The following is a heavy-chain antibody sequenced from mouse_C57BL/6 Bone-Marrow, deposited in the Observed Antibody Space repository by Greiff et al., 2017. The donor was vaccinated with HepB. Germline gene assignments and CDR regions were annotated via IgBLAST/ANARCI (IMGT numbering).Heavy chain of an antibody. CDR3: TRHGSSLMDY. CDR1: GFTFSDAW. CDR2: IRNKANNHAT. Sequence: EVQRVESGGGLVQPGGSMKLSCAASGFTFSDAWMDWVRQSPEKGLEWVAEIRNKANNHATYYAESVKGRFTISRDDSKSSVYLQMNSLRAEDTGIYYCTRHGSSLMDYWGQGTSVTVSS. J-gene: IGHJ4*01. V-gene: IGHV6-6*01. D-gene: IGHD1-1*01.